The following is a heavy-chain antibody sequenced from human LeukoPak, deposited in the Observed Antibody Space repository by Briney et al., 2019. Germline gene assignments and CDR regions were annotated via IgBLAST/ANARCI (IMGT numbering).Heavy chain of an antibody. CDR1: GFPFSDYY. J-gene: IGHJ6*02. V-gene: IGHV3-11*01. CDR2: ITTSGSNI. D-gene: IGHD3-16*01. CDR3: ARDPGYNYIA. Sequence: GSLRLSCAASGFPFSDYYMSWIRQAPGKGLEWVSYITTSGSNIDYADSVRGRFIISRDNAKNSLYLQMNSLRAEDTAVYYCARDPGYNYIAWGQGTTVTVSS.